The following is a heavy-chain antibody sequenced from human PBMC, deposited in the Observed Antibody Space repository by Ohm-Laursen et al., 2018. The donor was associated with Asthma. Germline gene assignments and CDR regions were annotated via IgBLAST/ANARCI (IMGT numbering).Heavy chain of an antibody. V-gene: IGHV3-21*01. J-gene: IGHJ1*01. D-gene: IGHD1-26*01. CDR3: ARFGPEWELPGREYSLHH. CDR2: ISTASTFI. CDR1: GYTFSRYS. Sequence: SLRLSCAASGYTFSRYSIHWVRQVPGKGLEWVASISTASTFIYYADSVRGRFTTSRDNAKNSVYLQMNSLRAEDTALYYCARFGPEWELPGREYSLHHWGQGTQVTVSS.